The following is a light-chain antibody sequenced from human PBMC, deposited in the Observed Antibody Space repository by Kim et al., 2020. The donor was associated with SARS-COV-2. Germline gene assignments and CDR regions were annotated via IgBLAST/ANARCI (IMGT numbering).Light chain of an antibody. CDR1: SNNIGNQG. Sequence: LTQPPSVSKGLRQTATLTCTGNSNNIGNQGAVWLQHHQGHPPKLLSYRNNNRPSGISERLSASRSGNTASLTITGLQPEDEADYYCSAWDSSLGAWVFGGGTKLTV. CDR2: RNN. CDR3: SAWDSSLGAWV. V-gene: IGLV10-54*01. J-gene: IGLJ3*02.